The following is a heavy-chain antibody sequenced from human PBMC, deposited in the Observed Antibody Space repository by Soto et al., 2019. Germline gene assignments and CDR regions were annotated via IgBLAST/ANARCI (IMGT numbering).Heavy chain of an antibody. Sequence: GGSLRLSCAASGFTFSSYAMRWVRQAPGKGLEWVAVISYDGSNKYYADSVKGRFTISRDNSKNTLYLQMNSLRAEDTAVYYWAREGGAYCSGGSGYGSHYYYGMDVWGQGTTVTVSS. CDR2: ISYDGSNK. J-gene: IGHJ6*02. CDR1: GFTFSSYA. D-gene: IGHD2-15*01. V-gene: IGHV3-30*04. CDR3: AREGGAYCSGGSGYGSHYYYGMDV.